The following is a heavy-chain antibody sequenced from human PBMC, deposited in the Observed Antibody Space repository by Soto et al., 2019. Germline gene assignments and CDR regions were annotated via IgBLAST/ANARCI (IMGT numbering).Heavy chain of an antibody. CDR3: ARDLRFRGFYGMDV. D-gene: IGHD3-10*01. Sequence: QVQLQESGPGLVKPSQTLSLTCTVSGGSISSGGYYWSWIRQHPGKGLEWIGYIYYSGSTYYNPSLKSRVTISVDTSKNPFSPTLSSVTAADTAVYYCARDLRFRGFYGMDVWGQGTTVTVSS. J-gene: IGHJ6*02. CDR2: IYYSGST. V-gene: IGHV4-31*03. CDR1: GGSISSGGYY.